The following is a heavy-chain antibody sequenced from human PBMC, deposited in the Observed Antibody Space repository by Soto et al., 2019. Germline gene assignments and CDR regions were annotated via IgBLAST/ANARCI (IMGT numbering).Heavy chain of an antibody. CDR1: GGTFSSYA. Sequence: VQLVQSGAEVKKSGSSVKVSCKASGGTFSSYAISWVRQAPGKGLEWVSSISSSSSYIYYADSVKGRFTISRDNAKNSLYLQMNSLRAEDTAVYYCARESSSSWYRNAFDIWGQGTMVTVSS. J-gene: IGHJ3*02. D-gene: IGHD6-13*01. CDR2: ISSSSSYI. V-gene: IGHV3-21*01. CDR3: ARESSSSWYRNAFDI.